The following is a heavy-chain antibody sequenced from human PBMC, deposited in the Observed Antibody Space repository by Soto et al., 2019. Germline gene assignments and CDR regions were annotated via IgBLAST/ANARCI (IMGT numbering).Heavy chain of an antibody. V-gene: IGHV4-39*01. CDR3: ARQPPSYNWNYIYYYYMDV. D-gene: IGHD1-7*01. J-gene: IGHJ6*03. Sequence: SETLSLTCTVSGGSISSSSYYWGWIRQPPGKGLEWIGSIYYSGSTYYNSSLKSRVTISVDTSKNQFSLKLSSVTAADTAVYYCARQPPSYNWNYIYYYYMDVWGKGTTVTVSS. CDR2: IYYSGST. CDR1: GGSISSSSYY.